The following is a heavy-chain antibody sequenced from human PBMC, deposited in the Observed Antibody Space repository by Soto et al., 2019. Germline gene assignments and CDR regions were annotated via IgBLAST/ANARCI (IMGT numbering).Heavy chain of an antibody. CDR2: IFYSGST. Sequence: SDPLSLTYSLSGGAIRTSIYDRRWMRHPPGKGLEWIGSIFYSGSTYYNPSLKSRVTISVDTSKNQFSLKLSSVTAADTAVYYCARHLTYCSAGSCYSDFPYYGMDVWGQGTTVT. D-gene: IGHD2-15*01. J-gene: IGHJ6*02. CDR1: GGAIRTSIYD. V-gene: IGHV4-39*01. CDR3: ARHLTYCSAGSCYSDFPYYGMDV.